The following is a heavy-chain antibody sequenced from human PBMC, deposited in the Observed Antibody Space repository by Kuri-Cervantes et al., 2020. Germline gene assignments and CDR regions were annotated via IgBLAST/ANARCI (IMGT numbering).Heavy chain of an antibody. J-gene: IGHJ3*01. CDR3: GRVRGGYSGDAFDL. Sequence: ETLSLTCAASGFTLSNYDMTWVRQAPGKGLEWVSSITATSRNIKYADSLKGRFTISRDNAKNTLYLQMNSLRVEDMALYYCGRVRGGYSGDAFDLWGRGTTVTVSS. CDR2: ITATSRNI. V-gene: IGHV3-21*01. D-gene: IGHD1-1*01. CDR1: GFTLSNYD.